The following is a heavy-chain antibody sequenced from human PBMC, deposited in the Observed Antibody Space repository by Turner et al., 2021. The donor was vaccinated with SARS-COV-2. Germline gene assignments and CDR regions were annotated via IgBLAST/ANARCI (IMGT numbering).Heavy chain of an antibody. CDR2: IIPIFGTA. Sequence: QVQLVQSGAEVKKPGSSATVSCKASGGTFSTYAITWVRQAPGQGLEWMGGIIPIFGTANYAQKFQGRVTITADKSTSTAYMELSSLRSEDTAVYYCARDRHYDSSGYWEQSWGQGTLVTVSS. V-gene: IGHV1-69*06. CDR1: GGTFSTYA. D-gene: IGHD3-22*01. J-gene: IGHJ4*02. CDR3: ARDRHYDSSGYWEQS.